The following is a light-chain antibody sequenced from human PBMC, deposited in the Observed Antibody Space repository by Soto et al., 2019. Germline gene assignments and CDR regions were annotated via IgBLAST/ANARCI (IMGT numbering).Light chain of an antibody. CDR1: SSDVGGYNY. V-gene: IGLV2-8*01. CDR3: NSYAGSNNVV. CDR2: EVS. J-gene: IGLJ2*01. Sequence: QSALTQPPSASGSPGQSVTISCTGTSSDVGGYNYVSWYQQHPGKAPKLVISEVSKRPSGVPDRFSGSKSGNTASLTVSGLQAEDEADYSCNSYAGSNNVVFGGGTKLTVL.